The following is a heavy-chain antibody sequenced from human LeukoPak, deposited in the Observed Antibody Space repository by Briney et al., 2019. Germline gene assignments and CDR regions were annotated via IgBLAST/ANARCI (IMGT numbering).Heavy chain of an antibody. CDR1: GFTFSNAW. V-gene: IGHV3-15*01. J-gene: IGHJ4*02. D-gene: IGHD3-10*01. CDR3: TTGPYDYGSGTYYH. CDR2: IKSKTDGGTT. Sequence: GGSLRLSCAASGFTFSNAWMSWVRQAPGKGLEWVGRIKSKTDGGTTDYAAPVKGRFTIPRDDSKNTLYVQMNSLKTEDTAVYYCTTGPYDYGSGTYYHWGQGTLVTVSS.